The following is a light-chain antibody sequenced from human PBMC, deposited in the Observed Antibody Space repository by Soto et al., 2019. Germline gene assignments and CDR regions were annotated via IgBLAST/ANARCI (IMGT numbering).Light chain of an antibody. Sequence: QSALTQPPSASGSPAQSVTISCTGTSSDVGGYNYVSWYQQHPGKAPKLMIYGVSKRPSGVPDRFSGSKSGNTASLTVSGLQAEDEADYYCSSYAGSNNVVFGGGTKLTVL. CDR3: SSYAGSNNVV. CDR2: GVS. V-gene: IGLV2-8*01. J-gene: IGLJ2*01. CDR1: SSDVGGYNY.